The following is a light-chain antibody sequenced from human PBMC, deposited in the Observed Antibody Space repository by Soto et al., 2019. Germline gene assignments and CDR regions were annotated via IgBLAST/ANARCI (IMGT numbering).Light chain of an antibody. CDR1: SSDVGGYKY. Sequence: QSVLTQPASVSGSPGQSITISCTGTSSDVGGYKYVSWYQQQPGRAPKLTLYEVSNRPSGVAHRFSGSKSGNTASLTISGLQAEDEADYYCSSFTSSITYVFGTGTKVTVL. CDR2: EVS. J-gene: IGLJ1*01. CDR3: SSFTSSITYV. V-gene: IGLV2-14*01.